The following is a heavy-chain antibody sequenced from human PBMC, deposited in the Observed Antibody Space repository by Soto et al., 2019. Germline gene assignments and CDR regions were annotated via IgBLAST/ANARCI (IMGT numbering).Heavy chain of an antibody. Sequence: SETLSLTCAVSGGSISSGGYSWSWIRQPPGKGLEWIGYIYHSGSTYYNPSLQSRVTISVDRSKNQFSLKLSSVTAADTAVYFCARGAPSYYCYGMDVWGRGTTVTVSS. J-gene: IGHJ6*02. CDR1: GGSISSGGYS. CDR2: IYHSGST. V-gene: IGHV4-30-2*01. CDR3: ARGAPSYYCYGMDV.